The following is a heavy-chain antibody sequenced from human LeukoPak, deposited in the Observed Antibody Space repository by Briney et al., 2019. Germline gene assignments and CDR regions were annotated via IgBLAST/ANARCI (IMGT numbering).Heavy chain of an antibody. CDR2: IYYSGST. CDR1: GGSISSGGYY. Sequence: SETLSLTCTVSGGSISSGGYYWSWIRQHPGKGLEWIGYIYYSGSTYYNPSLKSRVTISVDTSKNQFSLRLSSVTAADTAVYYCARLNYYDSREFDPWGQGTLVTVSS. J-gene: IGHJ5*02. D-gene: IGHD3-22*01. V-gene: IGHV4-31*03. CDR3: ARLNYYDSREFDP.